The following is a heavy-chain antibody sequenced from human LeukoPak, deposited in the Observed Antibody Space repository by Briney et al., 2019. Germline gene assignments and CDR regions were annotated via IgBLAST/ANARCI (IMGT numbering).Heavy chain of an antibody. CDR1: GFTFSSYG. J-gene: IGHJ4*02. V-gene: IGHV3-33*01. CDR2: IWYDGSQE. Sequence: PGRSLTLSCATSGFTFSSYGFHWVRQAPGKGLEWVTAIWYDGSQEYYADSVKGRFTISRDNAKNSLYLQMNSLRAEDTAVYYCARVCSGGSCFDYWGQGTLVTVSS. D-gene: IGHD2-15*01. CDR3: ARVCSGGSCFDY.